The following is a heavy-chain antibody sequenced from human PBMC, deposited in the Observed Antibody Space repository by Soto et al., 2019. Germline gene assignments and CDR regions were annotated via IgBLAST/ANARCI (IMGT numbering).Heavy chain of an antibody. V-gene: IGHV4-59*01. J-gene: IGHJ3*02. Sequence: SETLSLTCTVSGGSISSYYWSWIRQPPGKGLEWIGYIYYSGSTNYNPSLKSRVTISVDTSKNQFSLKLSSVTAADTAVYYCARGKGCSGGSCYDYSHAFDIWGQGTMVTVSS. D-gene: IGHD2-15*01. CDR2: IYYSGST. CDR3: ARGKGCSGGSCYDYSHAFDI. CDR1: GGSISSYY.